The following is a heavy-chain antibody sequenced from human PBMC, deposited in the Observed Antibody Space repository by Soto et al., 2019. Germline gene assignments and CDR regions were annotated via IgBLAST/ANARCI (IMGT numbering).Heavy chain of an antibody. Sequence: VGSLRLSCAASGFTFSSYSMNWVRQAPGKGLEWVSSISSSSSYIYYADSVKGRFTISRDNAKNSLYLQMNSLRAEDTAVYYCARDYDFWSGKPPFDYWGQGTLVTVSS. V-gene: IGHV3-21*01. CDR1: GFTFSSYS. D-gene: IGHD3-3*01. CDR2: ISSSSSYI. CDR3: ARDYDFWSGKPPFDY. J-gene: IGHJ4*02.